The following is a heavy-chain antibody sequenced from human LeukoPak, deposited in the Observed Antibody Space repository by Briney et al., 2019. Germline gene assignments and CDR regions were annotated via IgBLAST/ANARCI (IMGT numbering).Heavy chain of an antibody. CDR3: AHSSPRFGEFSGHNLFVP. D-gene: IGHD3-10*02. CDR2: LDSDDDK. J-gene: IGHJ5*02. V-gene: IGHV2-5*02. Sequence: SGPTPVKPTQTPTLTLTLTGVSLSTSGVGVGWCRQPPGKALERLALLDSDDDKRYSPSLKGKLTITKDTSKYQVVLTTTNIDPVDTATYYCAHSSPRFGEFSGHNLFVPWGQGTLVTVSS. CDR1: GVSLSTSGVG.